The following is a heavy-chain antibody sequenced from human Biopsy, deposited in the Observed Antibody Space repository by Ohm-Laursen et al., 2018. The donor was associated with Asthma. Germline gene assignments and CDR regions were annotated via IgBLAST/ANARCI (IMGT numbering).Heavy chain of an antibody. CDR1: GDAMSTSGSY. V-gene: IGHV4-39*01. D-gene: IGHD7-27*01. CDR3: ARHWNWGSFFDY. Sequence: SDTLSLTCIVSGDAMSTSGSYWGWIRQSPGKGLEWIGSIYYSGRTYYSPSLESRVTISADTSKNHFSLKLTSVTAADTAVFYCARHWNWGSFFDYWGQGMLVTVSS. CDR2: IYYSGRT. J-gene: IGHJ4*02.